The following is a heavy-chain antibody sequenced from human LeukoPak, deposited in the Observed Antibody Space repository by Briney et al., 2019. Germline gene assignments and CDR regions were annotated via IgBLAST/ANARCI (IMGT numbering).Heavy chain of an antibody. J-gene: IGHJ4*02. CDR2: IKSDESTT. CDR1: GFTFSNYL. D-gene: IGHD4-17*01. CDR3: ASDPYYGDADLDY. Sequence: SGGSLRLSCAASGFTFSNYLMHWVRQAPGKGLVLFSRIKSDESTTTYADSVKVRFTISRDNAKNTLYLQMNSLRAEDTAVYYCASDPYYGDADLDYWGQGTLVTVSS. V-gene: IGHV3-74*01.